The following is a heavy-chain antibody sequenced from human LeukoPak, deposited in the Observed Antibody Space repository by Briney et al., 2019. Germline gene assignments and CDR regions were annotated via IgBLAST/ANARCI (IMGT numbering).Heavy chain of an antibody. D-gene: IGHD3-9*01. CDR1: GGSFSGYY. CDR3: ARRDKDDILTGPFDY. Sequence: SETLSLTCAVYGGSFSGYYWSWIRQPPGKGLEWIGEINHSGSTNYNPSLKSRVTISVDTSKNQFSLKLGSVTAADTAVYYCARRDKDDILTGPFDYWGQGTLVTVSS. CDR2: INHSGST. J-gene: IGHJ4*02. V-gene: IGHV4-34*01.